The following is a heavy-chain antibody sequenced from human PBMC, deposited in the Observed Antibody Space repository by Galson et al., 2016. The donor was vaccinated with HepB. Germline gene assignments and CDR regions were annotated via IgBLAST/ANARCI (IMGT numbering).Heavy chain of an antibody. Sequence: SVKVSCKVSGYTLTGLSLHWVRQAPGKGLEWVGGFDPEDGEKVYAQKLQDRVTMTEDTSTNTAYMDLNSLTSEDTAGYYCLNWPTFDPWGQGTLVTVSS. J-gene: IGHJ5*02. V-gene: IGHV1-24*01. CDR3: LNWPTFDP. CDR1: GYTLTGLS. CDR2: FDPEDGEK.